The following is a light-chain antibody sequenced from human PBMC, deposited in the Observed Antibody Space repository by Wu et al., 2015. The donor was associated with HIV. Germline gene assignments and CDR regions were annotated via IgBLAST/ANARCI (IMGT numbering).Light chain of an antibody. V-gene: IGKV3-11*01. Sequence: EIVLTQFPATLSLSPGERATLSCRASQSVASFLAWYQQKPGQAPRLLIYDASNRATGIPARFSGSGSGTDFTLTISSQEPEDFAVYYCQQRRYWPLYTFGQGTKLEIK. CDR3: QQRRYWPLYT. CDR1: QSVASF. CDR2: DAS. J-gene: IGKJ2*01.